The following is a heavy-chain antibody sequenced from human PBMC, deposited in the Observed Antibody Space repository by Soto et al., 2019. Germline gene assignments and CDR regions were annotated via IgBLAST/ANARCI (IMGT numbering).Heavy chain of an antibody. D-gene: IGHD6-13*01. CDR1: GGSFSGYY. Sequence: QVQLQQWGAGLLKPSETLSLTCAVYGGSFSGYYWSWIRQPPGKGLEWIGEINHSGSTNYNPSLKRRVTISGDTSKNQFSLKLSSVTAADTAVYYCARASEYSSSCFDYWGQGTLVTVSS. V-gene: IGHV4-34*01. J-gene: IGHJ4*02. CDR3: ARASEYSSSCFDY. CDR2: INHSGST.